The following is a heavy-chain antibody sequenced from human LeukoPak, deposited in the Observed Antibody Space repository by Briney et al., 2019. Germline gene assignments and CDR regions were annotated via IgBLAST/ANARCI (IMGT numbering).Heavy chain of an antibody. V-gene: IGHV4-59*12. CDR2: IYYSGST. Sequence: SETLSLTCTVSGGSISSYYWSWIRQPPGKGLEWIGYIYYSGSTNYNPSLKSRVTISVDTSKNQFSLKLSSVTAADTAVYYCARAQAGIDYWGQGTLVTVSS. CDR1: GGSISSYY. D-gene: IGHD3-10*01. CDR3: ARAQAGIDY. J-gene: IGHJ4*02.